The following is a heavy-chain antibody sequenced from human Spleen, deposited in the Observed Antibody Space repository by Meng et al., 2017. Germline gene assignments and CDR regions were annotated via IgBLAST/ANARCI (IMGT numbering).Heavy chain of an antibody. CDR2: INHGGST. D-gene: IGHD4-11*01. V-gene: IGHV4-34*04. CDR1: GGSSMSCV. J-gene: IGHJ4*02. Sequence: WGAGVFEPSVTLSLPCGVSGGSSMSCVGRWTRQPPGKGVEWMGKINHGGSTNNNPSRGSIATISVATSQNNLSLRLSSVTAANSAVYYCARGPTTMAHDFDYWGQGTLVTVSS. CDR3: ARGPTTMAHDFDY.